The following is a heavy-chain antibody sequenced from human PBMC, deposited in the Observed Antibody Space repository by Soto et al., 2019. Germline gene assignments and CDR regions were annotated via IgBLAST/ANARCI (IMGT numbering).Heavy chain of an antibody. J-gene: IGHJ5*02. V-gene: IGHV1-69*01. CDR1: GGTFTNYV. CDR3: ARGRASPNFDP. Sequence: QVQLVQSGAEVRTPGSSVKVSCKISGGTFTNYVISWLRQAPGQGLEWMGGLIPIFGAANLAQKFQGRVTITADESTSTVNMELSSLTAEDTAVYYCARGRASPNFDPWGQGTLVTVSA. CDR2: LIPIFGAA.